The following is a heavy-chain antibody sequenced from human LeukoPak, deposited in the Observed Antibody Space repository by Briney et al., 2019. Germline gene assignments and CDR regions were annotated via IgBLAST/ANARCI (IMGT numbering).Heavy chain of an antibody. CDR3: ARPNDYYGSGSYFDY. CDR2: ISSSSSYI. J-gene: IGHJ4*02. Sequence: GGSLRLSCAASGFTFSSYSMNWVRQAPGKGLEWVSSISSSSSYIYYADSVKGRFTISRDNAKNSLYLQMNSLRAEGTAVYYCARPNDYYGSGSYFDYWGQGTLVTVSS. V-gene: IGHV3-21*01. D-gene: IGHD3-10*01. CDR1: GFTFSSYS.